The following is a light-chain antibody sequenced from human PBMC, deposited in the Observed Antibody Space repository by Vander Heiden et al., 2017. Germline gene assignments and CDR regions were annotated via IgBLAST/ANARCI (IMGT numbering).Light chain of an antibody. J-gene: IGLJ2*01. Sequence: QSALTQPPSASGSPGQSVTISCTGASSDVGGYNFVSWYPQHPGKAPKRMIYDVSKRPSGVPDRFSGSKSGNTASLTVSGLQAEDEADYHCSSYAGINNRVVFGGGTKLTVL. CDR1: SSDVGGYNF. V-gene: IGLV2-8*01. CDR3: SSYAGINNRVV. CDR2: DVS.